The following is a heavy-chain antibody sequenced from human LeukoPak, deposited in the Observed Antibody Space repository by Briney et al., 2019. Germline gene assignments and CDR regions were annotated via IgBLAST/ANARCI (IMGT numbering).Heavy chain of an antibody. V-gene: IGHV3-33*01. CDR1: GFTFSSYG. CDR3: ARAGWSTTRPWFDP. Sequence: GGSLRPSCAASGFTFSSYGMHWVRQAPGKGLEWVAVIWYDGSNKYYADSVKGRFTISRDNSKNTLYLQMNSLRAEDTAVYYCARAGWSTTRPWFDPWGQGTLVTVSS. CDR2: IWYDGSNK. J-gene: IGHJ5*02. D-gene: IGHD2-2*01.